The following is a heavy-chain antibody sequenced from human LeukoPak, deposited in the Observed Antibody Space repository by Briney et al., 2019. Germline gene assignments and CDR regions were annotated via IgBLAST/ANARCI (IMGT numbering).Heavy chain of an antibody. CDR2: FSSSSSYI. CDR1: VFTFSSYS. Sequence: PGGSLRLSCAAYVFTFSSYSMNWVRQAPGKGLGWVSSFSSSSSYIYYADSVKRRYTISRDNAKNSLYLQMNSLRAEDTAVYYCAGQYSSGWYMIGNYWGQGTLVTVSS. D-gene: IGHD6-19*01. V-gene: IGHV3-21*01. CDR3: AGQYSSGWYMIGNY. J-gene: IGHJ4*02.